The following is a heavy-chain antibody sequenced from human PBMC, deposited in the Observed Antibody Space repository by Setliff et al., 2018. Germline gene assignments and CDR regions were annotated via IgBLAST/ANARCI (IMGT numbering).Heavy chain of an antibody. CDR3: ARTGTYRYFDY. D-gene: IGHD1-1*01. Sequence: SETLSLTCAVSGYSISSGYHWAWIRQLPGKGLEWIGTIYHSGSTYFNPSLKSRLTISVDTSKNQFSLKLRSVTAADTAVYYCARTGTYRYFDYWGQGIQVTVSS. V-gene: IGHV4-38-2*01. CDR2: IYHSGST. J-gene: IGHJ4*02. CDR1: GYSISSGYH.